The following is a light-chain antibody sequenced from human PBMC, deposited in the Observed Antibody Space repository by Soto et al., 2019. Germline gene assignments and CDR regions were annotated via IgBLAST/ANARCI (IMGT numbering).Light chain of an antibody. V-gene: IGKV1-39*01. CDR1: QSFSRW. Sequence: DLQMTQPPPALSASVGDTVTIPRRASQSFSRWLAWYQQKPGKAPKLLIFAASSLQSGVPSRFSGSRSGPDFTLTISSLQPEDFATYYCQQSYSSPPTCGEGTTGDIK. J-gene: IGKJ1*01. CDR2: AAS. CDR3: QQSYSSPPT.